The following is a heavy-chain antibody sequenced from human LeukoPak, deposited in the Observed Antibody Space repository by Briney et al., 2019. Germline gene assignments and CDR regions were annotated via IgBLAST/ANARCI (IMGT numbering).Heavy chain of an antibody. D-gene: IGHD3-9*01. CDR2: TYHSGST. J-gene: IGHJ4*02. CDR3: ARETGYFDY. Sequence: SQTLSLTCAVSGGSISSGGYSWSWIRQPPGKGLEWIGYTYHSGSTYYNPSLKSRVTISVDRSKNQFSLKLSSVTAADTAVYYCARETGYFDYWGQGTLVTVSS. CDR1: GGSISSGGYS. V-gene: IGHV4-30-2*01.